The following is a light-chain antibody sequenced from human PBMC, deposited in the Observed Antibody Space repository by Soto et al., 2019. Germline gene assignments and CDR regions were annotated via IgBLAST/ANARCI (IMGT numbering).Light chain of an antibody. J-gene: IGKJ1*01. CDR1: QSVRSY. CDR2: DAS. Sequence: EIVLTQSPATLSLSPGERATLSCRASQSVRSYLAWYLQKPGQAPRLVIFDASNRATGIPARFSGSGSGTDFTLIISDLEPEDFAVYYCQQRSNWPPTWTFGQGTKVEIK. V-gene: IGKV3-11*01. CDR3: QQRSNWPPTWT.